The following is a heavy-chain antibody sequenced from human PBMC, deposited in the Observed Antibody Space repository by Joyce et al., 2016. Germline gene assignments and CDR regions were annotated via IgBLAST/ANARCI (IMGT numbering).Heavy chain of an antibody. CDR2: IYSGTDST. CDR3: ATRGA. J-gene: IGHJ6*04. CDR1: GFTVSSDF. Sequence: VQVVESGGGLIQPGGSLRLSCAVSGFTVSSDFMMWGRQAPGKGLEWVSTIYSGTDSTHYAASVEGRFTISRDNSKNTLSLQMNTLRGEDTARYYCATRGAWGKGTTVTVSS. V-gene: IGHV3-53*01.